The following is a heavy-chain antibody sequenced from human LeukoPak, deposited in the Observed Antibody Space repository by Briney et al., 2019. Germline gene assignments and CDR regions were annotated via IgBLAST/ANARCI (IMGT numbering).Heavy chain of an antibody. CDR3: ARHLYSGWHFDY. Sequence: SETLSLTCTVSGGPTSSFYWNWIRKPPGKGLEWIGYISYSGSTNYNPSLKGRVPISVDTSKNQFSLKLSSVTAADTAVYYCARHLYSGWHFDYWGQGTLVTVSS. D-gene: IGHD6-19*01. CDR1: GGPTSSFY. J-gene: IGHJ4*02. V-gene: IGHV4-59*08. CDR2: ISYSGST.